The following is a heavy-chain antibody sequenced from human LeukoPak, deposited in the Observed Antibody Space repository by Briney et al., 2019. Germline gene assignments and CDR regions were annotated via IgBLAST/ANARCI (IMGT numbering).Heavy chain of an antibody. V-gene: IGHV4-39*01. CDR1: GVSISSSSYY. J-gene: IGHJ5*02. CDR2: IYYSGST. Sequence: SETLSLTCTVSGVSISSSSYYWGWLGQPPGKGLEWIGSIYYSGSTYYNPSLKSRVTISVDTSKNQFSLKLSSVTAADTAVYYCARKSSSWTNWFDPWGQGTLVTVSS. CDR3: ARKSSSWTNWFDP. D-gene: IGHD6-13*01.